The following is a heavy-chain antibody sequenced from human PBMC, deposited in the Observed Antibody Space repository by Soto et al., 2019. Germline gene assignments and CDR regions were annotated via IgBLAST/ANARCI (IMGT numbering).Heavy chain of an antibody. Sequence: EVQLVESGGGLVKPGRSLRLSCTASGFTFGDYAMSWFRQAPGKGLEWVGFIKSKAYGGTTEYAASVKGRFSISRDDPKSIAYLQMNSLKTEDTAVYYCRRETYYYDSSGYYYADYWGQGTLVTVSS. CDR3: RRETYYYDSSGYYYADY. V-gene: IGHV3-49*05. D-gene: IGHD3-22*01. J-gene: IGHJ4*02. CDR1: GFTFGDYA. CDR2: IKSKAYGGTT.